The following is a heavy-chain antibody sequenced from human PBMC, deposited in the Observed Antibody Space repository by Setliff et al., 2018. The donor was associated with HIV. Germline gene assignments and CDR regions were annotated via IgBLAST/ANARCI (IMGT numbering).Heavy chain of an antibody. J-gene: IGHJ4*01. Sequence: PSETLSLTCAVYGGSFSGHYWSWIRQPPGKGMEWIGEIYHSGSTYYNPSLKSRVTISVDTSKNQFSLKLSSVTAADTAVYYCARTEDYSYGDAPFDYWGHGTLVTVSS. D-gene: IGHD5-18*01. CDR1: GGSFSGHY. CDR2: IYHSGST. CDR3: ARTEDYSYGDAPFDY. V-gene: IGHV4-34*01.